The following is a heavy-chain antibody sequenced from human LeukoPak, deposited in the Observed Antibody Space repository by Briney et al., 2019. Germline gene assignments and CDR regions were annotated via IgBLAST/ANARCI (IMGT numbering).Heavy chain of an antibody. D-gene: IGHD5-18*01. CDR2: IYHSGGT. Sequence: PSETLSLTGTVSGGSISSGDYYWTWIRRPPGKGLEWIGYIYHSGGTYYNPSLKSRVTISVDTSKNQFSLKLTSVTAADTAVYYCASEGDTAMVWGQGTLVTVSS. V-gene: IGHV4-30-4*01. J-gene: IGHJ4*02. CDR3: ASEGDTAMV. CDR1: GGSISSGDYY.